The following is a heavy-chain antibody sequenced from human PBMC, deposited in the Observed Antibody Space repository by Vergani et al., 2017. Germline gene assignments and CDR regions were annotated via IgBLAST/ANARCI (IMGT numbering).Heavy chain of an antibody. CDR2: IHTADSDT. Sequence: EVQLVQSGAEVKKPGASLKISCQTSGSSFTNYWIGWVRQMPGKGLEWMGIIHTADSDTRYSPSFQGQVTISVDKSISTAYLQRSSLRASDSAMYYCARLYGRDSSGSKYFDYLGQGTLVTVSS. CDR3: ARLYGRDSSGSKYFDY. CDR1: GSSFTNYW. J-gene: IGHJ4*02. D-gene: IGHD3-22*01. V-gene: IGHV5-51*01.